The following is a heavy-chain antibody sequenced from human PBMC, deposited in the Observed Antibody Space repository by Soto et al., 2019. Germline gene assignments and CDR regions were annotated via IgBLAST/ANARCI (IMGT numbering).Heavy chain of an antibody. CDR1: GGSFSGYY. CDR2: INHSGST. CDR3: ARVVVFLEWLLYESYYSGMDV. V-gene: IGHV4-34*01. Sequence: PSGTLSLTCAVYGGSFSGYYWTWIRQPPGKGLEWIGEINHSGSTNYNPSLKSRVTISVDTSKNQFSLKLSSVTAADTAVYYCARVVVFLEWLLYESYYSGMDVWGQGTTVNVSS. D-gene: IGHD3-3*01. J-gene: IGHJ6*02.